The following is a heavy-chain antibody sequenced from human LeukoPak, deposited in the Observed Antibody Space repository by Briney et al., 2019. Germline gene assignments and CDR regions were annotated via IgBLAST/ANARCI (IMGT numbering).Heavy chain of an antibody. D-gene: IGHD5-24*01. Sequence: ASVKVSCKASGYTLTDHHLIWVRQAPGQGLEWMGWIRPNSDGIKYAREFQGRVTVTRDTSISTAYMELTSLTSDDTAIYYCARDPVDGYSHYDFWGQGTLVTVSS. CDR2: IRPNSDGI. J-gene: IGHJ4*02. CDR1: GYTLTDHH. V-gene: IGHV1-2*02. CDR3: ARDPVDGYSHYDF.